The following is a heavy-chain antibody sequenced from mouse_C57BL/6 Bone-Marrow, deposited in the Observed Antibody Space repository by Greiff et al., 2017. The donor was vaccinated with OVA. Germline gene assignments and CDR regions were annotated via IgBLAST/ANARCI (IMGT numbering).Heavy chain of an antibody. Sequence: EVKLMESGGDLVKPGGSLKLSCAASGFTFSSYGMSWVRQTPDKRLEWVATISSGGSYTYYPDSVKGRFTISRDNAKNTLYLQMSSLKSEDTAMYYCARQLTGDYWGQGTTLTVSS. CDR3: ARQLTGDY. J-gene: IGHJ2*01. V-gene: IGHV5-6*01. CDR1: GFTFSSYG. D-gene: IGHD4-1*01. CDR2: ISSGGSYT.